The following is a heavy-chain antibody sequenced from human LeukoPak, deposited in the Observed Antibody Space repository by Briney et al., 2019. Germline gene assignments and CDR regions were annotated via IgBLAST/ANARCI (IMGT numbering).Heavy chain of an antibody. CDR2: VYTSGST. V-gene: IGHV4-4*07. Sequence: SETLSLTFTVPGGSISSYYWSWIRQPAGKGLEWIGRVYTSGSTNYNPSLKSRVTMSVDTSKNQFSLKLSSVTAADTAVYYCARDARRDGYIWYFDYWGQGTLVTVSS. J-gene: IGHJ4*02. CDR3: ARDARRDGYIWYFDY. CDR1: GGSISSYY. D-gene: IGHD5-24*01.